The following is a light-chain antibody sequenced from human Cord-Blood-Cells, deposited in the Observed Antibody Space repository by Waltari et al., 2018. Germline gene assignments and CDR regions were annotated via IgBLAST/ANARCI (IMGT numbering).Light chain of an antibody. CDR2: SNN. CDR3: AAWDDSLNGHWV. CDR1: SSNIASNN. Sequence: QSVLTQPPSASVTPRQRVTISCSGSSSNIASNNATWYQQLPGTAPKLLIYSNNPRPPGVPDRFSGSKSGTSASLAISGLQSEDEADYYCAAWDDSLNGHWVFGGGTKLTVL. V-gene: IGLV1-44*01. J-gene: IGLJ3*02.